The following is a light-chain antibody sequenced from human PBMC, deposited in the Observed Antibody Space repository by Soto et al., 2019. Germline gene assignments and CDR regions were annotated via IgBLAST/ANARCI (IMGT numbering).Light chain of an antibody. V-gene: IGKV1-9*01. CDR1: QGISSY. Sequence: IQLTQSPSSLSASVGDKVTLTCRASQGISSYLSWYHQKPGKAPKLLIYAASTLQSGVPSRFSGSGSGTDFTLTISSLQPEDFATYYCQQLNSYPAFGPGTRLEIK. CDR3: QQLNSYPA. CDR2: AAS. J-gene: IGKJ5*01.